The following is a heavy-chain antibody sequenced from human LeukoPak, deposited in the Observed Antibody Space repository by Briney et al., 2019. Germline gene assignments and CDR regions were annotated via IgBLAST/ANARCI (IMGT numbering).Heavy chain of an antibody. V-gene: IGHV3-30*18. J-gene: IGHJ4*02. CDR3: AKVIRSGTYLFDY. CDR1: GFTFSDYG. CDR2: ISYDGSYN. D-gene: IGHD3-10*01. Sequence: GRSLRLPCAASGFTFSDYGMHWVRQAPGKGLEWVAFISYDGSYNYYADSVKDRFTISRDNPKNTLYLQMNSLRAEDTAVYYCAKVIRSGTYLFDYWGQGTLVTVSS.